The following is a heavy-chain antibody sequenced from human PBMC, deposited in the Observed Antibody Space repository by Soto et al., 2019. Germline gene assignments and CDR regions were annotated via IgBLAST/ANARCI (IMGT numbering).Heavy chain of an antibody. CDR1: GFTFSTYV. CDR3: ATVEMTTISHFNS. Sequence: GESLKISCAASGFTFSTYVMTWVRQAPGKGLEWVSTVSGSGGSTYYPDSVKGRFTISRDNSKNTLFLQVNSLRAEDTAVYYCATVEMTTISHFNSWGRGTLVTVSS. V-gene: IGHV3-23*01. J-gene: IGHJ4*02. D-gene: IGHD4-4*01. CDR2: VSGSGGST.